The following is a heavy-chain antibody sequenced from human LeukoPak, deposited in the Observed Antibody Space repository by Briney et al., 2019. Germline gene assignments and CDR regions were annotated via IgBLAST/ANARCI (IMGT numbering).Heavy chain of an antibody. D-gene: IGHD3-22*01. CDR1: GGSIAIRNYY. V-gene: IGHV4-39*07. CDR3: ARASYSYDINGWVPFDY. CDR2: VYSSGSV. Sequence: PSETLSLTCAVSGGSIAIRNYYWAWIRQSPGRGLEWLGSVYSSGSVYYNPSLKSRVTISGDTSKNQFSLRLSSVTAADTAVYYCARASYSYDINGWVPFDYWGQGTLVTVSS. J-gene: IGHJ4*02.